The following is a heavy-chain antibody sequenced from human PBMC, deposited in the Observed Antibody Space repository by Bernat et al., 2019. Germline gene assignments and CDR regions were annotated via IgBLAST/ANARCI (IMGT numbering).Heavy chain of an antibody. V-gene: IGHV4-59*08. CDR1: GGSISSYY. CDR3: ARLMTTVTDYYGMDV. D-gene: IGHD4-17*01. J-gene: IGHJ6*02. Sequence: QVQLQESGPGLVKPSETLSLTCTVSGGSISSYYWSWIRQPPGKGLEWIGYIYYSGSTNYNPSLKSRVTISVDTSKNQLSLKLSCVTAADTAVYYCARLMTTVTDYYGMDVWGRGTTVTVSS. CDR2: IYYSGST.